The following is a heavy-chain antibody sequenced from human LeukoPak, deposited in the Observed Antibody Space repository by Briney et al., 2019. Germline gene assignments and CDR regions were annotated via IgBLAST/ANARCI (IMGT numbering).Heavy chain of an antibody. CDR3: ARAHYGNYAEYFQH. CDR2: INHSGST. D-gene: IGHD4-11*01. V-gene: IGHV4-34*01. Sequence: SETLSLTCAVYGVSFSAYSWSWIRLPPGKGLEWVGEINHSGSTNYNPSLKSRVTMSVDTSKNQLSLKLTSVTAADTAVYYCARAHYGNYAEYFQHWGQGTLVTVSS. J-gene: IGHJ1*01. CDR1: GVSFSAYS.